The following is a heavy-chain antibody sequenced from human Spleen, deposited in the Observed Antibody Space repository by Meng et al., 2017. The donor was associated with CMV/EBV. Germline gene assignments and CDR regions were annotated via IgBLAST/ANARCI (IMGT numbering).Heavy chain of an antibody. J-gene: IGHJ4*02. CDR1: GYTFTSYY. Sequence: CKESGYTFTSYYMHWVRQAPGQGLEWMGIINPSGGSTSYAQKFQGRVTMTRDTSTSTVYMELSSLTSEDTAVYSCARDGLGGTYYFDYWGQGTLVTVSS. CDR3: ARDGLGGTYYFDY. V-gene: IGHV1-46*01. CDR2: INPSGGST. D-gene: IGHD1-26*01.